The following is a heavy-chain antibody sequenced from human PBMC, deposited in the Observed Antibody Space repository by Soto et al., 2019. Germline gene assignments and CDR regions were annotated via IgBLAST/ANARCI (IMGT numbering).Heavy chain of an antibody. CDR2: IIPIFGTA. D-gene: IGHD3-22*01. V-gene: IGHV1-69*12. Sequence: QVQLVQSGAEVKKPGSSVKVSCKASGGTFSSYAISWVRQAPGQGLEWMGGIIPIFGTANYAQKFQGRVTMPADESGSTAYMELSSLGSEDTAVYYCARRSNYYDSSGYYDWFDPWGQGTLVTVSS. J-gene: IGHJ5*02. CDR1: GGTFSSYA. CDR3: ARRSNYYDSSGYYDWFDP.